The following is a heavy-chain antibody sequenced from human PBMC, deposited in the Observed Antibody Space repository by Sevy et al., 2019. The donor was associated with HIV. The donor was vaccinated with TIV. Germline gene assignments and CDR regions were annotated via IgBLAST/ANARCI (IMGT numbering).Heavy chain of an antibody. Sequence: GGSLRLSCAASGFTFSNAWMSWVRQAPGKGLEWVGRIKSKTDGGTTDDAAPVKGRFTISRDDSKNTLYLQMNSLKTEDTAVYYCTTRFRGYSYGGAFDIWGQGTMVTVSS. CDR2: IKSKTDGGTT. CDR3: TTRFRGYSYGGAFDI. V-gene: IGHV3-15*01. CDR1: GFTFSNAW. J-gene: IGHJ3*02. D-gene: IGHD5-18*01.